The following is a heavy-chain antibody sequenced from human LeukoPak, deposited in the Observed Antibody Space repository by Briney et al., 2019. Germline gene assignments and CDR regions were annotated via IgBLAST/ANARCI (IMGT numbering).Heavy chain of an antibody. J-gene: IGHJ4*02. CDR1: EFTFSHFA. Sequence: GRSLRLSCAVSEFTFSHFAMHWVRQAPGKGLEWVAVVSSHGNDGYYADSVKGRFTISRDNAKNTLYLQIDIRRSEDTAIYYCSRDAYHFHHFDQWGQGNLVSVSS. D-gene: IGHD2-2*01. CDR2: VSSHGNDG. CDR3: SRDAYHFHHFDQ. V-gene: IGHV3-30*01.